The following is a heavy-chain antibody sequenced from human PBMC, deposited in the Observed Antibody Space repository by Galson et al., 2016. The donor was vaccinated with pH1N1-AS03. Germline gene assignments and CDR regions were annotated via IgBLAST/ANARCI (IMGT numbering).Heavy chain of an antibody. Sequence: CKASGYTFTTYDINWVRQAPGQGLEWMGWMNPDSGNTGYAPSFQSRVTITRDTSISTAYMELSSLRSEDTAVYYCARGVVDCSGPACSGTLRFDPWGQGTLVTVSS. V-gene: IGHV1-8*03. CDR3: ARGVVDCSGPACSGTLRFDP. CDR1: GYTFTTYD. CDR2: MNPDSGNT. J-gene: IGHJ5*02. D-gene: IGHD2-15*01.